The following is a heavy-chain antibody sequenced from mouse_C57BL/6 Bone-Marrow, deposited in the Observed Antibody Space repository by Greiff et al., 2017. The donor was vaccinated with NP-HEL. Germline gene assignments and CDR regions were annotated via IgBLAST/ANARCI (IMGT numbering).Heavy chain of an antibody. V-gene: IGHV1-64*01. CDR3: ARGTLTIEDY. D-gene: IGHD2-13*01. J-gene: IGHJ2*01. CDR1: GYTFTSYW. CDR2: IHPNSGST. Sequence: VQLQQPGAELVKPGASVKLSCKASGYTFTSYWMHWVKQRPGQGLEWIGMIHPNSGSTNYNEKLKSKATLTVDKSSSTAYMQLSSRTSEAYAVYYCARGTLTIEDYWGQGTTLTVSS.